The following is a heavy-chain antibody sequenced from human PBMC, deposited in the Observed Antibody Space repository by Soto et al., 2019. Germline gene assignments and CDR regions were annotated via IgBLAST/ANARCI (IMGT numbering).Heavy chain of an antibody. CDR2: IYHSGST. D-gene: IGHD5-18*01. CDR1: GGSISSSNW. V-gene: IGHV4-4*02. Sequence: PSETLSLTCAVSGGSISSSNWWSCVRQPPGKGLEWIGDIYHSGSTNYNPSLKSRVTISVDTSKNQFSLKLSSVTAADTAVYYCARLVWSYGTWFDPWGQGTLVTVSS. J-gene: IGHJ5*02. CDR3: ARLVWSYGTWFDP.